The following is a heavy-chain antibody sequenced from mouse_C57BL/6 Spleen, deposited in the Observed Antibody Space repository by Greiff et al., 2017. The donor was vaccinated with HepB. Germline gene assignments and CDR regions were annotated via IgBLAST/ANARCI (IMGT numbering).Heavy chain of an antibody. J-gene: IGHJ3*01. D-gene: IGHD2-5*01. CDR1: GYTFTDYE. CDR2: IDPETGGT. CDR3: TVGTYYSNRFAY. V-gene: IGHV1-15*01. Sequence: VKLMESGAELVRPGASVTLSCKASGYTFTDYEMHWVKQTPVHGLEWIGAIDPETGGTAYNQKFKGKAILTADKSSSTAYMELRSLTSEDSAVYYCTVGTYYSNRFAYWGQGTLVTVSA.